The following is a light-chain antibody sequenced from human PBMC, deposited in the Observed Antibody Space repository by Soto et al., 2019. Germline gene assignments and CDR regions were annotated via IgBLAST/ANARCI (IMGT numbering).Light chain of an antibody. CDR1: SSDGGGYNY. J-gene: IGLJ3*02. CDR2: EVS. Sequence: QSALTQPPSASGSPGQSVTISCTGTSSDGGGYNYVSWYQQHPGKAPKLMIYEVSKRPSGVPDRFSGSKSGNTASLTVSGLPAEDEADYYCSSYAGSNNWVFGGGTKLTVL. CDR3: SSYAGSNNWV. V-gene: IGLV2-8*01.